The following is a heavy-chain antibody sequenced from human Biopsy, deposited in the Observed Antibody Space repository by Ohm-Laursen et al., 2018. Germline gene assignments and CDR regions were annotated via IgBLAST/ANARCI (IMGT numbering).Heavy chain of an antibody. CDR2: ICYRGST. D-gene: IGHD3-22*01. Sequence: SDTLPLTCTVSGGSISNNNYYWGWIRQPPGKGLEWIGSICYRGSTHYKPSLKSRVNISVDTSKNQFSLKLNSVTAADTAVYYCARDYDTSGYYYVSWGQGTLVTVSS. J-gene: IGHJ5*02. V-gene: IGHV4-39*01. CDR1: GGSISNNNYY. CDR3: ARDYDTSGYYYVS.